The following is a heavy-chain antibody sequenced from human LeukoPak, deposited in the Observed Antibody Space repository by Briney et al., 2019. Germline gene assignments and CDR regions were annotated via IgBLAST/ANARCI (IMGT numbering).Heavy chain of an antibody. V-gene: IGHV4-34*01. CDR3: ARGRAGATGY. CDR2: INHSGST. CDR1: GGSFSGYY. Sequence: SETLSLTCAVYGGSFSGYYWSWIRQPPGKGLEWIGEINHSGSTNYNPSLKSRATISVDTSKNQFSLKLSSVTAADTAVYYCARGRAGATGYWGQGTLVTVSS. D-gene: IGHD1-26*01. J-gene: IGHJ4*02.